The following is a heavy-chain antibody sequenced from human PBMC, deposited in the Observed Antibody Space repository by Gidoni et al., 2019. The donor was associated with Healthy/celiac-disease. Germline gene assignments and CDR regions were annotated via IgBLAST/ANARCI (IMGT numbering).Heavy chain of an antibody. V-gene: IGHV1-69*01. Sequence: QVQLGQSGAEVKKPGSSVKVSCKASGGPFSRHAISGVRQAPGQGLEWMGGIIPIFGTANYAQKFQGRVTITADESTSTAYMELSSLRSEDTAVYYCARSRCFGAAADIYYFDYWGQGPLVTVSS. CDR1: GGPFSRHA. CDR3: ARSRCFGAAADIYYFDY. CDR2: IIPIFGTA. D-gene: IGHD6-13*01. J-gene: IGHJ4*02.